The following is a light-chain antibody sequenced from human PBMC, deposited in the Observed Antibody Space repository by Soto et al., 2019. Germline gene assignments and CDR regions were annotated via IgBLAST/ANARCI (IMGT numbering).Light chain of an antibody. CDR3: QQYGSSRT. J-gene: IGKJ3*01. V-gene: IGKV3-20*01. CDR2: VAS. Sequence: EIVLTQSPGTLSLSPGERATLSCRASQSVSSSYLAWYQQKPCQAPRLFIYVASSRATGIPDRFSGSGSGTDFTLTISRLEPEDFAVYYCQQYGSSRTFGPGTKVDIK. CDR1: QSVSSSY.